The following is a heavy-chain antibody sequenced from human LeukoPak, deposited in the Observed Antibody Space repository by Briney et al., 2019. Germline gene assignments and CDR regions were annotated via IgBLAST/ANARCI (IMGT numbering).Heavy chain of an antibody. CDR2: VYYSGST. V-gene: IGHV4-39*01. D-gene: IGHD3-10*01. Sequence: TSETLSLTCTVSGGSISSSSYHWAWIRQPPGKRLEWIGSVYYSGSTYYNPSLKSRVTISVDTSKNQFSLKLRSVTAADTAVYYCARRGDFYGSGRYKHYLDSWGRGTLVTVSS. CDR3: ARRGDFYGSGRYKHYLDS. J-gene: IGHJ4*02. CDR1: GGSISSSSYH.